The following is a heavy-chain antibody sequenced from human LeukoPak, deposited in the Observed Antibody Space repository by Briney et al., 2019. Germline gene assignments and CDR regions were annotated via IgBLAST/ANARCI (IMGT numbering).Heavy chain of an antibody. Sequence: RTSETLSLTCTVSGGSISSYYWSWIRQPAGKGLEWIGRIYTSVSTNYNPSLKSRVTMSVDTSKNQFSLKLSSVTAADTAVYYCARDPVSYGYEHYWYFDLWGRGTLVTVSS. J-gene: IGHJ2*01. CDR3: ARDPVSYGYEHYWYFDL. CDR2: IYTSVST. D-gene: IGHD5-18*01. CDR1: GGSISSYY. V-gene: IGHV4-4*07.